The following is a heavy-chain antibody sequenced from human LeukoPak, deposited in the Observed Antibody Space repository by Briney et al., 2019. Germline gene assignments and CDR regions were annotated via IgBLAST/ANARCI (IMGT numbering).Heavy chain of an antibody. Sequence: GGSLRPSCAASGFTFTSYTMNWVRQAPGKGLEWVSYITSSSSTIYYADSVKGRFTMSRGNAENSLYLQMNSLRAEDTAVYYCARNFDSWGQGTLVTVSS. CDR3: ARNFDS. V-gene: IGHV3-48*01. CDR1: GFTFTSYT. J-gene: IGHJ4*02. CDR2: ITSSSSTI. D-gene: IGHD2/OR15-2a*01.